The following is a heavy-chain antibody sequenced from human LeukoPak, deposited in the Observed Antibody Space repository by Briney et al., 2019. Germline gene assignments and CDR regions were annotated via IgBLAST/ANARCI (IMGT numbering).Heavy chain of an antibody. V-gene: IGHV1-18*01. CDR1: GYTFTNYA. Sequence: ASVKVSCKASGYTFTNYAISWVRQAPGQGLEWMGWISAYNGNTNFAQNLQGRVTMTTDTSSSTAYMELRSLRSEDTAMYYCSTSRYVYWGQGTQVTVSS. D-gene: IGHD1-1*01. CDR2: ISAYNGNT. J-gene: IGHJ4*02. CDR3: STSRYVY.